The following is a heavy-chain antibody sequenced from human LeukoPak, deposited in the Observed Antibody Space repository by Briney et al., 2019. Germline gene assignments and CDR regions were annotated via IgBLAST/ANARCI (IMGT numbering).Heavy chain of an antibody. CDR3: ASPMTLVLRGLAGIDAFNI. V-gene: IGHV4-39*07. CDR1: GGSISSSSDY. D-gene: IGHD3-22*01. J-gene: IGHJ3*02. CDR2: IYHSGST. Sequence: SETLSLTCTVSGGSISSSSDYWGWIRQPPGKGLEWIGEIYHSGSTNYNPSLKSRVTISVDKSKNQFSLKLSSVTAADTAVYYCASPMTLVLRGLAGIDAFNIWGQGTMVTVSS.